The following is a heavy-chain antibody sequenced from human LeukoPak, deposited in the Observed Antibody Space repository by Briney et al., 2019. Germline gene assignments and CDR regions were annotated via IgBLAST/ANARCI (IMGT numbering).Heavy chain of an antibody. CDR1: GDSISSSNYY. J-gene: IGHJ6*03. V-gene: IGHV4-39*01. D-gene: IGHD3-3*01. CDR3: ARRSITIFGVGAPNYYYYYMDV. Sequence: SETLSLTCTVSGDSISSSNYYWDWIRQPPGKGLEWIGSIYYSGSTYYNPSLKSRVTISADTSKNQFFLKLSSVTAADTAVYYFARRSITIFGVGAPNYYYYYMDVWGKGTTVTVSS. CDR2: IYYSGST.